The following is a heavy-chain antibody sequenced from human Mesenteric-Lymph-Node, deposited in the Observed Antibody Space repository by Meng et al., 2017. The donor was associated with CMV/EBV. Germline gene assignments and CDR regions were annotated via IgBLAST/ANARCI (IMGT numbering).Heavy chain of an antibody. Sequence: GGSISSGGYLWSWIRQPPGKGLEWIGYISYSRNTYYSPSLKNRITISLDTSKNQFSLTVTSVTAADTAVYYCGRDCSSASCREPVDYWGQGTLVTVSS. CDR1: GGSISSGGYL. V-gene: IGHV4-30-4*01. CDR2: ISYSRNT. CDR3: GRDCSSASCREPVDY. J-gene: IGHJ4*02. D-gene: IGHD2-2*01.